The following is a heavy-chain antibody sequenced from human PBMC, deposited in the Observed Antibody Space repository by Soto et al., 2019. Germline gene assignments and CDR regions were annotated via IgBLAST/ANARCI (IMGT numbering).Heavy chain of an antibody. Sequence: QVQLVQSGAEVKKPGSSVKVSCKASGGTFSSYAISWVRQAPGQGLEWMGGIIPIFGTANYAQKFQGRVTITADESTSTAYMELSSLRSEDTAVYYCVRARLTTVTTTNYYYYGMDVWGQGTTVTVSS. D-gene: IGHD4-17*01. CDR2: IIPIFGTA. CDR1: GGTFSSYA. CDR3: VRARLTTVTTTNYYYYGMDV. V-gene: IGHV1-69*01. J-gene: IGHJ6*02.